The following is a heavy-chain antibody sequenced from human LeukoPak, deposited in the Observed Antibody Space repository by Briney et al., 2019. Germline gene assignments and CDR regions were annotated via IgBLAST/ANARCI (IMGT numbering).Heavy chain of an antibody. V-gene: IGHV4-59*01. CDR2: IYYSGST. D-gene: IGHD6-13*01. Sequence: SETLSLTCTVSGGSISSYYWSWIWQPPGKGLEWIGYIYYSGSTNYNPSLKSRVTISVDTSKNQFSLKLSSVTAADTAVYYCASCYSSSWSDAFDIWGQGTMVTVSS. J-gene: IGHJ3*02. CDR1: GGSISSYY. CDR3: ASCYSSSWSDAFDI.